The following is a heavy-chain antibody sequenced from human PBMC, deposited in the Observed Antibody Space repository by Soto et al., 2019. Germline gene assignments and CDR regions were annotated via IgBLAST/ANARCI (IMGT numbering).Heavy chain of an antibody. Sequence: QVQLVESGGSVVQPGRSLRLSCAASGFTFSSYAMHWVRQAPGKGLEWVAVISYDGSNKYYADSVKGRFTISRDNSKNTLYLQMNSLRAEDTAVYYCARLNYYDSSGHAFDIWGQGTMVTVSS. CDR1: GFTFSSYA. D-gene: IGHD3-22*01. CDR3: ARLNYYDSSGHAFDI. CDR2: ISYDGSNK. V-gene: IGHV3-30-3*01. J-gene: IGHJ3*02.